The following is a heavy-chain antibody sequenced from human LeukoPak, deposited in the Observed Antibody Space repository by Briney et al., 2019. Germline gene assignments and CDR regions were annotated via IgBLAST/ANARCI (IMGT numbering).Heavy chain of an antibody. V-gene: IGHV3-48*01. CDR1: GFPFIEYS. J-gene: IGHJ4*02. D-gene: IGHD1-1*01. CDR2: IGIDSGNT. CDR3: ARDHNYAFDN. Sequence: GGSLRLSCTASGFPFIEYSMNWVRQVPGKGLEWIAYIGIDSGNTNYADSVRGRITISADKTKNSLYLQMNSLRVEDTAVYYCARDHNYAFDNWGQGTLVSVAS.